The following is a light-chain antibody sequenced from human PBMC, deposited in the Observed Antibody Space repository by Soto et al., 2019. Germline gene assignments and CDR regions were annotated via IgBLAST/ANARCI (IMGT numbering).Light chain of an antibody. V-gene: IGLV2-14*01. CDR2: DVS. CDR1: SSDVGGYNY. J-gene: IGLJ2*01. CDR3: SSYTSSSPIVV. Sequence: QSALTQPASVSGSPGQSITISCTGTSSDVGGYNYVSWYQQHPGKAPKLMIYDVSNRPSGVSNRFSGSKSGNTASLTISGLQAEDEAAYYCSSYTSSSPIVVFGGGTQLTVL.